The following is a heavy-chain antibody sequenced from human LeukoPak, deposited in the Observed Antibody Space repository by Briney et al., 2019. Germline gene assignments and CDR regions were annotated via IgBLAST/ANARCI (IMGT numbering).Heavy chain of an antibody. J-gene: IGHJ6*02. Sequence: GPSVKASCKASGSTFTNYYMHWVRRAPGPGLGWGGIINPGGGSTSYAQKFQGRVTMTRDTSTSTVYMEVSSLRSEDTAVYYCARGGRDGYNSPYYGMDVWGQGTTVTVPS. D-gene: IGHD5-24*01. V-gene: IGHV1-46*01. CDR2: INPGGGST. CDR3: ARGGRDGYNSPYYGMDV. CDR1: GSTFTNYY.